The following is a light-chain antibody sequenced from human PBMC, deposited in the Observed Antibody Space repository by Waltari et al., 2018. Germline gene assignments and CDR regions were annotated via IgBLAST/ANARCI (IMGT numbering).Light chain of an antibody. CDR2: VVS. V-gene: IGLV2-14*01. CDR1: SSDIGGYKY. J-gene: IGLJ3*02. CDR3: SSYMNSSLV. Sequence: QSALTQPASVSGSPGQSTTISCTGTSSDIGGYKYVSWYQQHPGKAPKLIIYVVSNLSSGVSNRVSGSKSASTASLTISGLQAEDEADYYCSSYMNSSLVFGAGTKVTVL.